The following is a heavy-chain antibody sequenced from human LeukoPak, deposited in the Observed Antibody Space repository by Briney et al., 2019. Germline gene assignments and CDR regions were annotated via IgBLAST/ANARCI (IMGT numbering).Heavy chain of an antibody. CDR2: IYYSGST. J-gene: IGHJ5*02. CDR3: ARDRGLLWFGELTLRGNWFDP. Sequence: SETLSLTCTVSGGSISSSSYYWGWIRQPPGKGLEWIGSIYYSGSTYYNPSLKSRVTISVDTSKNQFSLKLSSVTAADTAVYYCARDRGLLWFGELTLRGNWFDPWGQGTLVTVSS. CDR1: GGSISSSSYY. D-gene: IGHD3-10*01. V-gene: IGHV4-39*07.